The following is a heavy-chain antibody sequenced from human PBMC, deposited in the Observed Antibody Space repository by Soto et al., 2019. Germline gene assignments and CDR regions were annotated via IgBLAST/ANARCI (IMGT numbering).Heavy chain of an antibody. D-gene: IGHD3-16*01. CDR2: IYYSGST. Sequence: SETLSLTCTVSGGSISSYYWSWIRQPPGKGLEWIGYIYYSGSTNYNPSLKSRVTISVDTSKNQFSLKLSSVTAADTAVYYCGRDLRVGGRQNTGFAPGGQGPLVPVSS. V-gene: IGHV4-59*01. J-gene: IGHJ5*02. CDR1: GGSISSYY. CDR3: GRDLRVGGRQNTGFAP.